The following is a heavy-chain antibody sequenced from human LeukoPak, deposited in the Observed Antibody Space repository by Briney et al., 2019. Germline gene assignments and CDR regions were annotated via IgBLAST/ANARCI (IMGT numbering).Heavy chain of an antibody. CDR1: GGSISYYY. D-gene: IGHD1-26*01. CDR3: ARLQGSRAIYY. Sequence: SETLSLTCTVSGGSISYYYWSWIRQPPGKGLEWIGYIYYSGCTNYNPSLQSRFTISVDTSKHQFSLILSSVTAADTAVYYCARLQGSRAIYYWGQGNLGTVSS. V-gene: IGHV4-59*08. CDR2: IYYSGCT. J-gene: IGHJ4*02.